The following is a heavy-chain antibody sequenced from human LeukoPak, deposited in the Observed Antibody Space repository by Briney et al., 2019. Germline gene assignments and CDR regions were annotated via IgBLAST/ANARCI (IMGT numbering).Heavy chain of an antibody. CDR3: ARVSSRTGGGYDSVSTDY. J-gene: IGHJ4*02. Sequence: ASVKVSGKASGYTFTRYDMHWGRQSPGQGRGWMGGINPNTGDTKYTQKFQGRVTMSRDTSITTAYMEVSRLTSDDTAVYYCARVSSRTGGGYDSVSTDYWGQGTLVTVSS. CDR2: INPNTGDT. V-gene: IGHV1-2*02. D-gene: IGHD5-12*01. CDR1: GYTFTRYD.